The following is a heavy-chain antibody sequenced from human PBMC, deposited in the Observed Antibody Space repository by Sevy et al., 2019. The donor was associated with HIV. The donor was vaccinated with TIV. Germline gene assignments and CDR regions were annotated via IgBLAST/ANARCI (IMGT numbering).Heavy chain of an antibody. Sequence: ASVKVSCKASGDTFSTYGLSWVRQAPGQGFEWMGGIIPIFGTPNYAQKFQGRVTITADESASTAYMELSSLRSEDTALYYCAGEGGVATTGDHDAFDIWGHGTLVTVSS. CDR2: IIPIFGTP. J-gene: IGHJ3*02. D-gene: IGHD7-27*01. CDR3: AGEGGVATTGDHDAFDI. V-gene: IGHV1-69*13. CDR1: GDTFSTYG.